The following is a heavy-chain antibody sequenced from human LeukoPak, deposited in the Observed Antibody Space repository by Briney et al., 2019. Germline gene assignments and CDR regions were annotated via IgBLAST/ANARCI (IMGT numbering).Heavy chain of an antibody. CDR3: ARGLSEFYYDSSGYPL. J-gene: IGHJ4*02. D-gene: IGHD3-22*01. CDR1: GYTFTSYA. Sequence: ASVKVPCKASGYTFTSYAMNWMRQAPGQGLEWMGWINTNTGNPTYVQGFTGRFVFSLDTSVSTAYLQISSLKAEDTAVYYCARGLSEFYYDSSGYPLWGQGTLVTVSS. CDR2: INTNTGNP. V-gene: IGHV7-4-1*02.